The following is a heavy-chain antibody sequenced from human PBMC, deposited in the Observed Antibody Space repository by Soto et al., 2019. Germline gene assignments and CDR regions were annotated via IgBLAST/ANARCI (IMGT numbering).Heavy chain of an antibody. CDR1: GASLSSISYY. Sequence: SETLSLTCTVSGASLSSISYYWGWIRQPPGKGLEWVGSIFFTGNIYYNPSLKSRVTISVDTPRNQFSLMVNSVTAADTAVYYCASRHCSGGSCYNHGFDSWGQGALVTVSS. CDR2: IFFTGNI. V-gene: IGHV4-39*01. CDR3: ASRHCSGGSCYNHGFDS. J-gene: IGHJ4*02. D-gene: IGHD2-15*01.